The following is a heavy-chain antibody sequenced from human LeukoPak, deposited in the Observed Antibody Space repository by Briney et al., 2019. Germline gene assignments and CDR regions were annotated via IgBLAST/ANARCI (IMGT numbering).Heavy chain of an antibody. V-gene: IGHV1-2*02. D-gene: IGHD3-3*01. Sequence: GASVNVSCKASGYTLTGFHLHWVRQAPGQGLEWMGWINPNTGATNYAQKFQGRVTMTRDTAINTAYMTLSGLTSDDTAIYFCARDELHDYWIFQFDPWGQGTLVTVSS. CDR3: ARDELHDYWIFQFDP. J-gene: IGHJ5*02. CDR1: GYTLTGFH. CDR2: INPNTGAT.